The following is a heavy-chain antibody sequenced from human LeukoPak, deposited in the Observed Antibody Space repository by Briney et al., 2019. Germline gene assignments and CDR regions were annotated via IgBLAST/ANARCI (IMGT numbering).Heavy chain of an antibody. Sequence: GGSLRLSCAASGFTFSSYGMHWVRQAPGKGLEWVAVIWYDGSNKYYADSVKGRFTISRDNSKDTLYLQMNSLRAEDTAVYYCARGHSPYYYGSGSPKYYYYGMDVWGQGTTVTVSS. CDR1: GFTFSSYG. V-gene: IGHV3-33*01. CDR2: IWYDGSNK. J-gene: IGHJ6*02. D-gene: IGHD3-10*01. CDR3: ARGHSPYYYGSGSPKYYYYGMDV.